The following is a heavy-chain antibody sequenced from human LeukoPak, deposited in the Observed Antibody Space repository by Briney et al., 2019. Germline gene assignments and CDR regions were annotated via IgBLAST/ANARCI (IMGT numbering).Heavy chain of an antibody. J-gene: IGHJ4*02. CDR1: GFTFSTYA. V-gene: IGHV3-33*01. Sequence: GGSLRLSCAASGFTFSTYAMHWVRQAPGKGLEGVAVIWSDSTNKYYADSVRGRFTISRDNSKNTLYLQMSSLRAEDTAMYYCARDRLTTVTTFHFDYWGQGTLVTVSS. D-gene: IGHD4-17*01. CDR3: ARDRLTTVTTFHFDY. CDR2: IWSDSTNK.